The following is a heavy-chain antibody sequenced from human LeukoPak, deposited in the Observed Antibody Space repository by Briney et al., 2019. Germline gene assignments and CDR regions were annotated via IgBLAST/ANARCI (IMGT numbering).Heavy chain of an antibody. Sequence: TGGSLRLSCAASGFSFSIYWMHWVRQAPGKGLVWVSRINSDGSSTSYAESVKGRFTISRDNAKKTVYQQISSLRAEDTAVYYCARGAGTGSYYDYWGQGTLVTVSS. CDR1: GFSFSIYW. D-gene: IGHD3-10*01. V-gene: IGHV3-74*01. CDR3: ARGAGTGSYYDY. CDR2: INSDGSST. J-gene: IGHJ4*02.